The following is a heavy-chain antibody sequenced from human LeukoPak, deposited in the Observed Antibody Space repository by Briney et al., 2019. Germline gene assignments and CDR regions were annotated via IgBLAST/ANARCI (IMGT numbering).Heavy chain of an antibody. CDR1: GGSFSGYY. CDR3: ARYARCSSTSCFPARPVWFDP. V-gene: IGHV4-34*01. CDR2: INHSGST. D-gene: IGHD2-2*01. Sequence: SETLSLTCAVYGGSFSGYYWSWIRQPPGKGLEWIGEINHSGSTNYNPSLKSRVIISVDTSKNQFSLKLSSVTAADTSVYYCARYARCSSTSCFPARPVWFDPWGQGTLVTVSS. J-gene: IGHJ5*02.